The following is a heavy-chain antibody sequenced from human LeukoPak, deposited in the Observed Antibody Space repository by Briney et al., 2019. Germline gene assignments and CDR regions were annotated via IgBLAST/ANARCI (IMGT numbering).Heavy chain of an antibody. CDR1: GFTFSSYY. V-gene: IGHV3-15*01. J-gene: IGHJ4*02. D-gene: IGHD4-17*01. CDR2: IKRIIDGGTT. Sequence: PGGSLRLSCAASGFTFSSYYMAWFRQAPGKGLEWVGRIKRIIDGGTTDYAAPVKGRFTVSRDDSINTLYLQMSSLKTEDTAVYYCAAQGGSGDLRYWGQGTLVTVSS. CDR3: AAQGGSGDLRY.